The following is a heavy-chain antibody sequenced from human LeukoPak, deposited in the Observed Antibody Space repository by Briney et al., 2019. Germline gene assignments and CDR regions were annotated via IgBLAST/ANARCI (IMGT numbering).Heavy chain of an antibody. V-gene: IGHV3-66*02. Sequence: GGSLRLSCAASGFTVSSNYMCWVRQAPGKGLEWVSVIYSGGSTYYADSVKGRFTISRDNSKNTLYLQMNSLRAEDTAVYYCASYGDYPRGFDPWGQGTLVTVSS. CDR2: IYSGGST. J-gene: IGHJ5*02. CDR3: ASYGDYPRGFDP. CDR1: GFTVSSNY. D-gene: IGHD4-17*01.